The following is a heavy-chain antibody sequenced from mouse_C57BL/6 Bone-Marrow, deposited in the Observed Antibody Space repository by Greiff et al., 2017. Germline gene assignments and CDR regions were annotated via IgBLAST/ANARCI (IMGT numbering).Heavy chain of an antibody. CDR3: ASYYYGCFDY. Sequence: VQLQQSGAELVRPGTSVKMSCKASGYTFTNSWIGWAKQTPGHGLEWIGDIYPGGGYTYYNEKFKGQATLSAEKSSRTAYMQFSSLTSADSAIYYCASYYYGCFDYWGQGTTLTVSS. D-gene: IGHD1-1*01. V-gene: IGHV1-63*01. CDR1: GYTFTNSW. CDR2: IYPGGGYT. J-gene: IGHJ2*01.